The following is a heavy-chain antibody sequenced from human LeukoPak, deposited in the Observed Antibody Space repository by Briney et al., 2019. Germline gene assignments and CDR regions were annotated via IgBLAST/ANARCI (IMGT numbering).Heavy chain of an antibody. Sequence: HPGGSLRLSCAASGFTFSSYGMHWVRQAPGKGLEWVAVISYDGSNKYYADSVKGRFTISRDNSKNTLYLQMNSLRAEDTAIYYCATYRQVLLPFDSWGQGTLVTVSS. V-gene: IGHV3-30*03. J-gene: IGHJ4*02. CDR2: ISYDGSNK. CDR3: ATYRQVLLPFDS. D-gene: IGHD2-8*02. CDR1: GFTFSSYG.